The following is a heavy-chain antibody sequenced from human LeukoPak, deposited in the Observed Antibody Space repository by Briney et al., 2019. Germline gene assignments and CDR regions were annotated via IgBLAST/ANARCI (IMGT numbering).Heavy chain of an antibody. CDR3: ARGPGSYGPIDY. J-gene: IGHJ4*02. Sequence: SETLSLTCAVYGGSFSGYYWSWIRQPPGKGLEWIGEINHSGSTNYNPSLKSRVTISVDTSKNQFSLKLSSVTAADTAVYYCARGPGSYGPIDYWGQGTLVTVSS. D-gene: IGHD5-18*01. CDR1: GGSFSGYY. V-gene: IGHV4-34*01. CDR2: INHSGST.